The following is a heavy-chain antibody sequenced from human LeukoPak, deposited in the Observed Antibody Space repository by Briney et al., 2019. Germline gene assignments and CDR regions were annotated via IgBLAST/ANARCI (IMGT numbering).Heavy chain of an antibody. D-gene: IGHD2-2*02. CDR1: GFTFSSYG. J-gene: IGHJ4*02. Sequence: PGGSLRLSCAASGFTFSSYGMHWVRQAPGKGLEWVAVIPYDGNNKYYSDSVKGRFTISRDNSKNTLYLQMNSLRPEDTAVYYCAKDSVVVVPAPIGDFDYWGQGTLVAVSS. CDR2: IPYDGNNK. V-gene: IGHV3-30*18. CDR3: AKDSVVVVPAPIGDFDY.